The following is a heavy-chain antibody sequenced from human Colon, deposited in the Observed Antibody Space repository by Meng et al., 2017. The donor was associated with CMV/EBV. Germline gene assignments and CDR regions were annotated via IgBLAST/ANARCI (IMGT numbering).Heavy chain of an antibody. CDR3: ARGPVRTHRPRYNWFDS. J-gene: IGHJ5*01. CDR2: ISPIYRTV. Sequence: GYFSGFGVSWMRQAPGQGREWVGGISPIYRTVASAQKFKGRINMSADASTKTAYLDVRSLTSDDTGVYYCARGPVRTHRPRYNWFDSWGEGTLVTVSS. CDR1: GYFSGFG. D-gene: IGHD3-10*02. V-gene: IGHV1-69*01.